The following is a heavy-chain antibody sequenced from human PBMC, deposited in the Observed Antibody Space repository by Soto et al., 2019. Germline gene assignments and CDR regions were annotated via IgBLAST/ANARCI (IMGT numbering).Heavy chain of an antibody. D-gene: IGHD1-26*01. J-gene: IGHJ4*02. CDR3: ARHLGIMGDTRGVWDY. V-gene: IGHV4-39*01. Sequence: PSETLSLTCTVSGDSISSRTYYWGWIRQPPGKGLEWIGSIYYSGSTYYNPSLKSRLTISVDTSKNQFSLKLSSVTAADTAVYYCARHLGIMGDTRGVWDYWGQGTLVTVS. CDR1: GDSISSRTYY. CDR2: IYYSGST.